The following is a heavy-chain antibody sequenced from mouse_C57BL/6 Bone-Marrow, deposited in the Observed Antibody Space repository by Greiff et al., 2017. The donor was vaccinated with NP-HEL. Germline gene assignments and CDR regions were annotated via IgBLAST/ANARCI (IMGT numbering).Heavy chain of an antibody. CDR2: IHPSDSDT. CDR3: AMKSLLLRYDY. Sequence: QVQLQQPGAELVKPGASVKVSCKASGYTFTSYWMHWVKQRPGQGLEWIGRIHPSDSDTNYNQKFKGKATLTVDRSSSTAYMQLSSLTSEDSAVYYCAMKSLLLRYDYWGQGTTLTVSS. V-gene: IGHV1-74*01. CDR1: GYTFTSYW. J-gene: IGHJ2*01. D-gene: IGHD1-1*01.